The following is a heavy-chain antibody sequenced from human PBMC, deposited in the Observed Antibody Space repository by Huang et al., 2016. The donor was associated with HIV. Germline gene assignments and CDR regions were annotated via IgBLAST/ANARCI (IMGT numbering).Heavy chain of an antibody. CDR1: GDSVNNYY. D-gene: IGHD6-13*01. V-gene: IGHV4-4*07. Sequence: QVQLQESGPGLVKESETLSLTCIVSGDSVNNYYWSWIRQPAGKRLEWIGRIYVTGTTNYSPSLKSRVSMSLDVSKNRFSLTLKSLSVADTAVYCCARVKGSSWLGYYFDYWGQGIPVTVSS. J-gene: IGHJ4*02. CDR3: ARVKGSSWLGYYFDY. CDR2: IYVTGTT.